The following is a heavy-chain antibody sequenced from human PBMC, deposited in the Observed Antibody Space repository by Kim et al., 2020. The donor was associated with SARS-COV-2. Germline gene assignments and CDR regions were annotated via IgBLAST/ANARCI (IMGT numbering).Heavy chain of an antibody. V-gene: IGHV3-74*01. D-gene: IGHD6-19*01. Sequence: GGSLRLSCAASDSTFKRFWMHWVRQAPGKGLVWVSRINGDGSYSRYADSVKGRFTISRDNAKNTLYLQMNSLRAEDTAIYYCASRGYLAVADS. CDR2: INGDGSYS. CDR3: ASRGYLAVADS. J-gene: IGHJ5*01. CDR1: DSTFKRFW.